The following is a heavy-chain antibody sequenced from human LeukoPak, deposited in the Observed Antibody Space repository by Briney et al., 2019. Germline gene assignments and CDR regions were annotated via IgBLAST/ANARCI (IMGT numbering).Heavy chain of an antibody. D-gene: IGHD6-13*01. CDR2: INWNGGST. Sequence: GGSLRLSCAASGFTFDDYGMSWVRQAPGKGLEWVSGINWNGGSTGYADSVKGRFTISRDNAKNSLYLQMNSLRAEDTALYYCARVSAGYYYYYYMDVWGKGTTVTVPS. J-gene: IGHJ6*03. CDR1: GFTFDDYG. V-gene: IGHV3-20*04. CDR3: ARVSAGYYYYYYMDV.